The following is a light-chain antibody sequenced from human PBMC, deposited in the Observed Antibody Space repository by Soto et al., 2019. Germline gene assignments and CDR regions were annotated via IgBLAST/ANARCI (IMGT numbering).Light chain of an antibody. V-gene: IGLV2-14*01. CDR2: EVV. CDR3: SSYKSSSTLV. Sequence: QSALTQPPSASGSPGQSVTISCTGTKNDIGVYDFVSWYQHHPGKAPRLIIYEVVQRPSGVPNRFSGSKSGNTASLTISGLQAEDEADYYCSSYKSSSTLVFGTGTKVT. J-gene: IGLJ1*01. CDR1: KNDIGVYDF.